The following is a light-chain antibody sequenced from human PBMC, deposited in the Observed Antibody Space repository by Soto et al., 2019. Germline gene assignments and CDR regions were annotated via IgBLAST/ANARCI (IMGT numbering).Light chain of an antibody. J-gene: IGKJ2*01. V-gene: IGKV1-33*01. Sequence: DVQMTQSTSSLAASVGDRVTITCQASQDISTYLNWYQQKPGKAPELLIFDASYLQTGVASRLSGRGSGTDFTLTISSLQPADIATYYCQQYDKVPPYTFGQGTKLEL. CDR2: DAS. CDR3: QQYDKVPPYT. CDR1: QDISTY.